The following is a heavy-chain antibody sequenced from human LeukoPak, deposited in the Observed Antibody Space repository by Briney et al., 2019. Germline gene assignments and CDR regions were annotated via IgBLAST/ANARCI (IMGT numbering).Heavy chain of an antibody. CDR2: IRYDGSNK. CDR1: GFTFSSYG. J-gene: IGHJ4*02. CDR3: ARVSLLWLAVDY. V-gene: IGHV3-30*02. D-gene: IGHD6-19*01. Sequence: GGSLRLSCAASGFTFSSYGMHWVRQAPGKGLEWVAFIRYDGSNKYYADSVKGRFTISRDNSKNTLYLQMNSLRAEDTAVYYCARVSLLWLAVDYWGQGTLVTVSS.